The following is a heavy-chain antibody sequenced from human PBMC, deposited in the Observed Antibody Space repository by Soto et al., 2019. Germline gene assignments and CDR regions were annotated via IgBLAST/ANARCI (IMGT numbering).Heavy chain of an antibody. Sequence: QVQLVQSGAEVKKPGSSVKVSCKASGGTFSSYAISWVQQAPGQGLEWMGGIIPIFGTANYAQKFQGRVTITADESTSTAYMELSSLRSEDTAVYYCARSGDMATIEGRRSVFDYWGQGTLVTVSS. D-gene: IGHD5-12*01. CDR1: GGTFSSYA. J-gene: IGHJ4*02. CDR3: ARSGDMATIEGRRSVFDY. V-gene: IGHV1-69*01. CDR2: IIPIFGTA.